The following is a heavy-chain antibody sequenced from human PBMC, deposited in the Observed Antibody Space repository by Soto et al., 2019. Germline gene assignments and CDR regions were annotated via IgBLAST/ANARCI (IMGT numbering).Heavy chain of an antibody. V-gene: IGHV1-69*13. CDR3: ARESVVVVAATGDYYYYGMDV. J-gene: IGHJ6*02. Sequence: GASVKVSCKASGGTFSSYAISWVRQAPGQGLEWMGGIIPIFGTANYAQKFQGRVTITADESTSTAYMELSSLRSEDTAVYYCARESVVVVAATGDYYYYGMDVWGQGTTVTVSS. CDR2: IIPIFGTA. D-gene: IGHD2-15*01. CDR1: GGTFSSYA.